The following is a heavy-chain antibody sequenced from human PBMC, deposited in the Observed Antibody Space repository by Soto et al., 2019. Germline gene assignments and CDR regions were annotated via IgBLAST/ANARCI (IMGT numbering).Heavy chain of an antibody. CDR2: IGSSSSPI. CDR1: GFTFSSYS. CDR3: AKGSYGSGGPFDY. D-gene: IGHD3-10*01. Sequence: GGSLRLSCAASGFTFSSYSINWVRQAPGKGLEWVSYIGSSSSPIYYADSVKGRFTISRDNAKNSLYLQMNSLRAEDTALYYCAKGSYGSGGPFDYWGQGTLVTVSS. J-gene: IGHJ4*02. V-gene: IGHV3-48*01.